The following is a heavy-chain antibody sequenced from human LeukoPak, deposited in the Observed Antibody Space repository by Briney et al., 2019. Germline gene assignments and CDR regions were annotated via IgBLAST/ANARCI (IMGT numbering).Heavy chain of an antibody. V-gene: IGHV3-30*02. CDR3: ARDQVVVVDGGRFDY. D-gene: IGHD2-15*01. CDR2: IRYDGSNK. J-gene: IGHJ4*02. CDR1: GFTFSSYG. Sequence: GGSLRLSCAASGFTFSSYGMHWVRQAPGKGLEWVAFIRYDGSNKYYADSVKGRFTISRDNSKNSLYLQMNSLRAEDTAVYYCARDQVVVVDGGRFDYWGQGTLVTVSS.